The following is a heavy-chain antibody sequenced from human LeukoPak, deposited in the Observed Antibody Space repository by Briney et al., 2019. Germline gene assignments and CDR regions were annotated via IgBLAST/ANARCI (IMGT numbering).Heavy chain of an antibody. CDR1: DDSITMYY. Sequence: LSETLSLTCSVSDDSITMYYWTWIRQPPGKGLEWIGYVDHTGSTNFNPSLNGRVSISRDTTKNLFSLRLRSVTAADTAVYFCARGRVSSSTWYSTYYYYFYMDVWGKGTTVTVSS. CDR2: VDHTGST. CDR3: ARGRVSSSTWYSTYYYYFYMDV. J-gene: IGHJ6*03. V-gene: IGHV4-59*01. D-gene: IGHD1-1*01.